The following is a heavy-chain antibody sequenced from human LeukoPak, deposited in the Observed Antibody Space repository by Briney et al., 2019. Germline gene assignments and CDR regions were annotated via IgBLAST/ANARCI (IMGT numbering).Heavy chain of an antibody. Sequence: PGGSLRLSCAASGFTFSDYYMSWIRQAPGKGLEWVSYISSSGSTIYYADSVKGRFTISRDNAKNSLYLQMNSLRAGDTAVYYCARERGTYYYDSSGYVWGQGTLVTVSS. CDR3: ARERGTYYYDSSGYV. J-gene: IGHJ4*02. D-gene: IGHD3-22*01. CDR2: ISSSGSTI. V-gene: IGHV3-11*04. CDR1: GFTFSDYY.